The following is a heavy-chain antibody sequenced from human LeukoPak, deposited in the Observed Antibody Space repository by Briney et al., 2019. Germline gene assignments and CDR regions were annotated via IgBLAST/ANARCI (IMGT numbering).Heavy chain of an antibody. CDR1: GFTFSSYA. V-gene: IGHV3-23*01. D-gene: IGHD3-10*01. CDR2: ISCSGGST. CDR3: GKDDRGSMVREKGKH. J-gene: IGHJ1*01. Sequence: GGSLRLSCAASGFTFSSYAMSWVRQAPGKGLEGVSAISCSGGSTYYADSVKGRFTISRDNSKNTLYLQMNSLRAEATAVYYCGKDDRGSMVREKGKHWGPGVLATVSS.